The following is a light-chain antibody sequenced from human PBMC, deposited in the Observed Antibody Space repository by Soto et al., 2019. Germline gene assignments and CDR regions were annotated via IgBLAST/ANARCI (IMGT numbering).Light chain of an antibody. CDR3: SSYAGSNNWVV. V-gene: IGLV2-8*01. CDR2: EVS. CDR1: SSDVGGYNY. Sequence: QSALTQPPSASGSPGQSVTISCTGTSSDVGGYNYVSWYQPHPGKAPKLMSYEVSKRPSGVPDRCSGSKSGNTASLTVSGLQAEDEADYYCSSYAGSNNWVVFGGGTKLTVL. J-gene: IGLJ2*01.